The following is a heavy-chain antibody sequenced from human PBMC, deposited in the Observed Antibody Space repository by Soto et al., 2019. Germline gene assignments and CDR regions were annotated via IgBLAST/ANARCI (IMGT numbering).Heavy chain of an antibody. D-gene: IGHD2-15*01. Sequence: SKTLSVTWAVSGASFDTYSWSWIRPPPEKGLEWIGYIFYSGHLKYNPSLKSRLTISVYPSKNQISLRLTSVTAADTAVYYCGTGGSGYRDAFRPPRSPALGSPGM. J-gene: IGHJ6*01. CDR3: GTGGSGYRDAFRPPRSPALGSPGM. CDR1: GASFDTYS. V-gene: IGHV4-59*03. CDR2: IFYSGHL.